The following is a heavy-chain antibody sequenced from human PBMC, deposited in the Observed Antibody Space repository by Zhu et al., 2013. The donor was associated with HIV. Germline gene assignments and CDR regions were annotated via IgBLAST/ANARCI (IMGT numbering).Heavy chain of an antibody. CDR2: IYYSGST. CDR3: ARRELGPFDY. J-gene: IGHJ4*02. D-gene: IGHD7-27*01. CDR1: GGSIGSYY. V-gene: IGHV4-59*08. Sequence: QVQLQESGPGLVKPSETLSLTCTVSGGSIGSYYWSWIRQPPGKGLEWIGYIYYSGSTNYNPSLKSRVTISVDTSKNQFSLKLSSVTAADTAVYYCARRELGPFDYVGPGNPGHRLL.